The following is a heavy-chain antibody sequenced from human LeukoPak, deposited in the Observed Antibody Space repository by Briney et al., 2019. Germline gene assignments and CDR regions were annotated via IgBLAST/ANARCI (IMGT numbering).Heavy chain of an antibody. J-gene: IGHJ3*02. V-gene: IGHV1-2*02. CDR3: ARDLHSSSWYADDASDI. CDR1: GYTFTGYY. D-gene: IGHD6-13*01. CDR2: INPNSGGT. Sequence: ASVKVSCKASGYTFTGYYMHWVRQAPGQGLEWMGWINPNSGGTNYAQKFQGRVTMTRDTSISTAYMELSRLRSDDTAVYYCARDLHSSSWYADDASDIWGQGTMVTVSS.